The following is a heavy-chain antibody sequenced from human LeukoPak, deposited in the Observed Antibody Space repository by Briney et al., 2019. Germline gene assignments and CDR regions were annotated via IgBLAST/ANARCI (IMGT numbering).Heavy chain of an antibody. CDR3: ASFVVVVAAIDY. CDR1: GGSISSSSYY. CDR2: IYYSGST. Sequence: SETLSLTCTVSGGSISSSSYYWGWIRQPPGKGLGWIGSIYYSGSTYYNPSLKSRVTISVDTSKNQFSLKLSSVTATDTAVYYCASFVVVVAAIDYWGQGTLVTVSS. D-gene: IGHD2-15*01. J-gene: IGHJ4*02. V-gene: IGHV4-39*07.